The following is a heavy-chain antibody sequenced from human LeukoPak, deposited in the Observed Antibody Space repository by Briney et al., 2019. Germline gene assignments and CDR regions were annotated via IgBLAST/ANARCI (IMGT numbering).Heavy chain of an antibody. CDR3: AKASWQWLIAPSDH. V-gene: IGHV3-9*01. J-gene: IGHJ5*02. CDR1: GFTFDDYA. Sequence: GGSLRLSCAASGFTFDDYAMHWVRQAPGKGLEWVSGISWNSGSIGYADSVKGRFTISRDNAKNSMYLQMNSLRVEDTALYFCAKASWQWLIAPSDHWGQGTLVTVSS. CDR2: ISWNSGSI. D-gene: IGHD6-19*01.